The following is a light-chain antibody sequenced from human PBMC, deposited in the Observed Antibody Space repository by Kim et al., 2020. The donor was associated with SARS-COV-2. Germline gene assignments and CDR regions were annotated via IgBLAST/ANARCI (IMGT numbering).Light chain of an antibody. J-gene: IGKJ2*03. Sequence: VSPGERATLSRRASQSVNSTLGWYQQKPGQAPRLLIYGASTRAPGVPARFSGSGSGTEFTLTISSLQSEDFAVYYCQQFNNWPLYSFGQGTKLEI. V-gene: IGKV3-15*01. CDR2: GAS. CDR3: QQFNNWPLYS. CDR1: QSVNST.